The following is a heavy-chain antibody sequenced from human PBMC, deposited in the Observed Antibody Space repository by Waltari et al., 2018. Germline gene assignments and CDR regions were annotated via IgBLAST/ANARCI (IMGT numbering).Heavy chain of an antibody. CDR3: ARVAGDGYSYYYYGMDV. Sequence: EVQLVESGGGLIQPGGSLRLSCAASGFTVSSNYMSWVRQVQGKGLEWVSLSYSGGSTYYADSVKGRFTISRDNSKNTLYLQMNSLRAEDTAVYYCARVAGDGYSYYYYGMDVWGQGTTVTVSS. CDR1: GFTVSSNY. D-gene: IGHD5-12*01. J-gene: IGHJ6*02. CDR2: SYSGGST. V-gene: IGHV3-53*01.